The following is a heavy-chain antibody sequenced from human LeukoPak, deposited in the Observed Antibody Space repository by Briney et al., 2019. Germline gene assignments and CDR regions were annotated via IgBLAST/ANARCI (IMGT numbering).Heavy chain of an antibody. J-gene: IGHJ4*02. Sequence: GGSLRLSCAASGFPFNTQDMRWVRQAPGKGLEWVSSIIADGGATFYADSVRGRFTISRDNAKNSLYLQMNSLRAEDTAVYYCARLGAAAGTGSFDYWGQGTLVTVSS. CDR3: ARLGAAAGTGSFDY. V-gene: IGHV3-23*01. CDR1: GFPFNTQD. D-gene: IGHD6-13*01. CDR2: IIADGGAT.